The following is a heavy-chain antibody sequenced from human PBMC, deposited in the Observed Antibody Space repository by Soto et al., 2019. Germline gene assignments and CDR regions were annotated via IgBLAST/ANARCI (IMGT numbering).Heavy chain of an antibody. V-gene: IGHV4-31*03. Sequence: QVQLQESGPGLVKPSQTLSLTCTISGGSISSGGYYWSWIRQHPGKGLEWIGYIYYSGSPYYNPSLKSRVTISVDTSKNQFSLKLRSVTAADTAVYYCARQRDGYNYRYFDYWGQGTLVTVSS. D-gene: IGHD5-12*01. CDR3: ARQRDGYNYRYFDY. J-gene: IGHJ4*02. CDR2: IYYSGSP. CDR1: GGSISSGGYY.